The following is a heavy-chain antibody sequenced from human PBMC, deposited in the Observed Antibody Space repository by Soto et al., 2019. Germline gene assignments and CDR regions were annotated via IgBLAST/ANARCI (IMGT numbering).Heavy chain of an antibody. CDR1: ESTSGSLA. Sequence: QVQLVESGGGGVQPGRSLGPAFAPPESTSGSLAMHWARKAPGKGLEWGAIIGYDGRDKYYTASVKGRVTISRDISKNTLYLQMNSVRVEDTAIYYCARTGRWGYDPFDIWGQGTMVTVSS. J-gene: IGHJ3*02. D-gene: IGHD7-27*01. CDR3: ARTGRWGYDPFDI. V-gene: IGHV3-33*01. CDR2: IGYDGRDK.